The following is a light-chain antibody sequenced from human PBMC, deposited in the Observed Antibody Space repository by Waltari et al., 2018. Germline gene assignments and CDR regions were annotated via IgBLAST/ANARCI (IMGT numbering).Light chain of an antibody. Sequence: EIVLTQSPGTLSVSPGEVATLSCRASQSVGTNLAWYQQKPGQPPRVVVYGAYRRARGIPARFSGSGSGTEFTLTISSLQSEDFAVYYCQQYNIWPPNHTFGQGTKLEI. CDR3: QQYNIWPPNHT. V-gene: IGKV3-15*01. CDR1: QSVGTN. CDR2: GAY. J-gene: IGKJ2*01.